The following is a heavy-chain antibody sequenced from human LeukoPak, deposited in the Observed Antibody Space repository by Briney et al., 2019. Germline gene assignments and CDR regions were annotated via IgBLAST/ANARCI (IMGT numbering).Heavy chain of an antibody. D-gene: IGHD3-10*01. V-gene: IGHV3-9*01. CDR2: INWNSDTI. CDR3: TKDISAGRPAPYGMDV. CDR1: GFTFGDYC. J-gene: IGHJ6*02. Sequence: SRSLRHFCAASGFTFGDYCMHWVRQPPGKDLDGVSSINWNSDTIHYADSVRGRFTISRDNAKNSLYLQMNSLRVEDTAFYYCTKDISAGRPAPYGMDVWGHGTMVTVSS.